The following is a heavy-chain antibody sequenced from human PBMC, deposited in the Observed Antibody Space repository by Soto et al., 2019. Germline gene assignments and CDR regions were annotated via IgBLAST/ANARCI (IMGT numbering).Heavy chain of an antibody. CDR2: IIPIFGTA. Sequence: ASVKVSCKASGGTFSSYAISWVRQAPGQGLELMGGIIPIFGTANYAQKFQGRVTITADESTSTAYMELGSLRSEDTAVYYCARDRPAGLFDYWGQGTLVTVSS. V-gene: IGHV1-69*13. J-gene: IGHJ4*02. D-gene: IGHD2-2*01. CDR3: ARDRPAGLFDY. CDR1: GGTFSSYA.